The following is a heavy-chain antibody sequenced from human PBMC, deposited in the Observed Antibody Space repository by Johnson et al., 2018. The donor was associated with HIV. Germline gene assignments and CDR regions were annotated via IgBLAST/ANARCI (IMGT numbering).Heavy chain of an antibody. V-gene: IGHV3-NL1*01. J-gene: IGHJ3*02. CDR3: AREGEYYYDSSGYYGVAFDI. Sequence: QVQLVESGGGVVQPGRSLRLSCAASGFTFSSYGMHWVRQAPGKGLEWVSVIYSGGSTYYADSVKGRFTISRDNSKNTLYLQMNSLRAEDTAVYYCAREGEYYYDSSGYYGVAFDIWGQGTMVTVSS. D-gene: IGHD3-22*01. CDR1: GFTFSSYG. CDR2: IYSGGST.